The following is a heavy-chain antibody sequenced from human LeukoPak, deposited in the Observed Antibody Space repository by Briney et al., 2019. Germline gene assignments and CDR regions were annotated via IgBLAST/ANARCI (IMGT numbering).Heavy chain of an antibody. D-gene: IGHD3-9*01. CDR3: ATQPRYYDILTGYSPQYYFDY. Sequence: SQTLSLTCTVSGGSISSGGYYWSWIRQHPGKGLEWIGYIYYSGSTYYNPSLKSRVTISVDTSKNQFSLKLSSVTAADTAVYYCATQPRYYDILTGYSPQYYFDYWGQGTLVTVSS. CDR2: IYYSGST. CDR1: GGSISSGGYY. V-gene: IGHV4-31*03. J-gene: IGHJ4*02.